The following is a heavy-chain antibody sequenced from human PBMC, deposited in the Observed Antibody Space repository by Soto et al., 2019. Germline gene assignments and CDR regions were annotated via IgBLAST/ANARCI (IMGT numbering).Heavy chain of an antibody. Sequence: PGGSLRLSCAASGFTFSSYSMNWVRQAPGKGLEWVSIIYSGGSTYYAESVKGRSTISRDKSENALYLQMDSLRAEDTAIYYCVRGNQVVKFDSWGQGTLVTVSS. CDR1: GFTFSSYS. J-gene: IGHJ4*02. D-gene: IGHD2-15*01. CDR2: IYSGGST. V-gene: IGHV3-66*01. CDR3: VRGNQVVKFDS.